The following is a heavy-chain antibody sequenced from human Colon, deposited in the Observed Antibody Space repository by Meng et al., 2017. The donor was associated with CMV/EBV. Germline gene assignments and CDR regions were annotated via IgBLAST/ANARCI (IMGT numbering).Heavy chain of an antibody. J-gene: IGHJ5*02. CDR2: ILYDGSSQ. V-gene: IGHV3-30-3*01. Sequence: GESLKISCAASGFSFSSYAMHWVRQAPGKGLEWVSVILYDGSSQQYADSVKGRFSLSRDNSQNTVNMHMNSLRGDDTAVYYCARASNSSFDPWGQGTLVTVSS. CDR1: GFSFSSYA. D-gene: IGHD4-11*01. CDR3: ARASNSSFDP.